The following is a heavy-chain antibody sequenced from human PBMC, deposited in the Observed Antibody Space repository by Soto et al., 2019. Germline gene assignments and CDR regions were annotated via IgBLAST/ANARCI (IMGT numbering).Heavy chain of an antibody. D-gene: IGHD3-10*01. CDR3: ATQITMVRGVIIVGNWFDP. V-gene: IGHV4-59*08. CDR2: IYYSGST. CDR1: GGSISSYY. Sequence: SETLSLTCTVSGGSISSYYWSWIRQPPGKGLEWIGYIYYSGSTNYNPSLKSRVTISVDTSKNQFSLKLSSVTAADTAVYYCATQITMVRGVIIVGNWFDPWGQGTLVTVSS. J-gene: IGHJ5*02.